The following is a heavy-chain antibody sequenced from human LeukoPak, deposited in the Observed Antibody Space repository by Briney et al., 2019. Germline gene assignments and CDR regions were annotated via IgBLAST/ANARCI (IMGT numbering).Heavy chain of an antibody. CDR2: INTDGSST. Sequence: PGGSLRLSCAASGFSFSSYWMHWVRQAPGKGLVWVSRINTDGSSTSYADSVKGRFTISRDNAKNTLYLQMNSLRAEDTAVYYCARGHYYDSSGYYSYWGQGTLVTVSS. J-gene: IGHJ4*02. CDR3: ARGHYYDSSGYYSY. CDR1: GFSFSSYW. D-gene: IGHD3-22*01. V-gene: IGHV3-74*01.